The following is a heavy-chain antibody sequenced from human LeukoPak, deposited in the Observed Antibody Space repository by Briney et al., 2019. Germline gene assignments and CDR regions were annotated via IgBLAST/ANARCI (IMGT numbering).Heavy chain of an antibody. CDR3: TKVAASSGWYYFDY. Sequence: PGGSLRLSCTASGFTFGDYAMSWVRQAPGKGLEWVGFIRSKAYGGTTEYAASVKGRFTISRDVSKSIAYLQMNSLKTEDTAVYYCTKVAASSGWYYFDYWGQGTLVTVSS. CDR2: IRSKAYGGTT. CDR1: GFTFGDYA. J-gene: IGHJ4*02. V-gene: IGHV3-49*04. D-gene: IGHD6-19*01.